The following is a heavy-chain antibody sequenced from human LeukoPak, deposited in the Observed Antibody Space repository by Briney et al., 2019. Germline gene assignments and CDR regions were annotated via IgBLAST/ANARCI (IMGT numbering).Heavy chain of an antibody. D-gene: IGHD2-15*01. CDR3: ARETLVVVAATTRYNWFDP. CDR2: ISSSSSYI. J-gene: IGHJ5*02. CDR1: GFTFSSYS. V-gene: IGHV3-21*01. Sequence: PGGSLRLSCAASGFTFSSYSMNWVHQAPGKGLEWVSSISSSSSYIYYADSVKGRFTISRDNAKNSLYLQMNSLRAEDTAVYYCARETLVVVAATTRYNWFDPWGQGTLVTVSS.